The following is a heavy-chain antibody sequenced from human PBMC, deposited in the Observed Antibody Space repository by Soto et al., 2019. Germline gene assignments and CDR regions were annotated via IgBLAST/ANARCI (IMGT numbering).Heavy chain of an antibody. Sequence: PGGSLRLSCAASGFTFSNYAMHWVRQAPGKGLEYVSAISSNGGSTYYANSVKGRFTISRDISKNTLYLQMGSLSAEDLAVYYCARGRGSSTYDAFDIWGRGTMVTVSS. D-gene: IGHD6-13*01. J-gene: IGHJ3*02. CDR3: ARGRGSSTYDAFDI. CDR1: GFTFSNYA. V-gene: IGHV3-64*01. CDR2: ISSNGGST.